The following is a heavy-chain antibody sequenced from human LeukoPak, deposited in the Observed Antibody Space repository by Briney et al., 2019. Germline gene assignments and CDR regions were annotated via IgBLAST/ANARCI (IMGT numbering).Heavy chain of an antibody. CDR1: GGSISSGGYY. V-gene: IGHV4-31*03. J-gene: IGHJ4*02. CDR3: ARGGGCPLDY. Sequence: SETLSLTCTVSGGSISSGGYYWSWIRQHPGKGLEWIGYIYYSGSTYHNPSLKSRVTISVDTSKNQFSLKLSSVTAADTAVYYCARGGGCPLDYWGQGALVTVSS. CDR2: IYYSGST. D-gene: IGHD1-26*01.